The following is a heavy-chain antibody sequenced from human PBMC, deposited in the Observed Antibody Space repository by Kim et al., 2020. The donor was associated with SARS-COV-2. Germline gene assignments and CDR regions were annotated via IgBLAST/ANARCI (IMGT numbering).Heavy chain of an antibody. CDR1: GDSLSSYF. Sequence: SETLSLTCSVSGDSLSSYFWTWIRQPPGKRLEWIGNIYCSGSSGSPNYNPSLKSRVTILVDASKNQISLWLTSVTAADTSVYFCARGSPVPNYWGLGSLVTVSS. CDR3: ARGSPVPNY. CDR2: IYCSGSSGSP. J-gene: IGHJ4*02. D-gene: IGHD3-10*01. V-gene: IGHV4-59*01.